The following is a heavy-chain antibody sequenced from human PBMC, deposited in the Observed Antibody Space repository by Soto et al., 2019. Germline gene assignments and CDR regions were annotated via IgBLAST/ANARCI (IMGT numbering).Heavy chain of an antibody. CDR3: PRGYCSGGSCYAFDY. Sequence: PSETLSLTCTVSGGSISSYYWSWIRQPPGKGLEWIGYIYYSGSTNYNPSLKSRVTISVDTSKNQFSLKLSSVTAADTAVYYCPRGYCSGGSCYAFDYWGQGTLVTVS. CDR1: GGSISSYY. CDR2: IYYSGST. V-gene: IGHV4-59*01. D-gene: IGHD2-15*01. J-gene: IGHJ4*02.